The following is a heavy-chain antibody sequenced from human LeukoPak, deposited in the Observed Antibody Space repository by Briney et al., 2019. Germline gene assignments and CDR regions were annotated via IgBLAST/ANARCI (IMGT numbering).Heavy chain of an antibody. V-gene: IGHV1-18*01. D-gene: IGHD7-27*01. CDR2: ISAYNGNT. CDR1: GYTFTSYG. J-gene: IGHJ4*02. CDR3: GREETGALELDY. Sequence: GPSVSVSSTPSGYTFTSYGISWVRQAPGQGLEWMGWISAYNGNTNYAQKLQGRVTMTTDTSTSTAYMELRSLRSDDTAVYYCGREETGALELDYWGQGTLVTVSS.